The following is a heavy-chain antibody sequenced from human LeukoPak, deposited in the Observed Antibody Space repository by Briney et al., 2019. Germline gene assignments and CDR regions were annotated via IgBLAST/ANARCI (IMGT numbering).Heavy chain of an antibody. D-gene: IGHD3-10*01. J-gene: IGHJ4*02. CDR2: IKQDGSEK. CDR3: ARDRGADDY. CDR1: GFTFSRYW. Sequence: GGSPRLSCAASGFTFSRYWMTWVRQAPGKGLEWVANIKQDGSEKNYVDSVKGRFTISRDNAKNSLYLQMNSLRAEDTAVYYCARDRGADDYWGQGTLVTVSS. V-gene: IGHV3-7*01.